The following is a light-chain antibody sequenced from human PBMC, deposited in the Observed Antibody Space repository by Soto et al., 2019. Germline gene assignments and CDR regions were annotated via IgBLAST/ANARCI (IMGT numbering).Light chain of an antibody. CDR3: QQYNSYS. CDR2: HAS. Sequence: DIQMTQSPSTLSASVGDRVAISCRASQSVSGWLAWYQQKPWKVPKVLIYHASNLQSGVPSRFSGSGSGTEFTLTISSLQPDDFATYYCQQYNSYSFGQGTKVEIK. J-gene: IGKJ1*01. CDR1: QSVSGW. V-gene: IGKV1-5*01.